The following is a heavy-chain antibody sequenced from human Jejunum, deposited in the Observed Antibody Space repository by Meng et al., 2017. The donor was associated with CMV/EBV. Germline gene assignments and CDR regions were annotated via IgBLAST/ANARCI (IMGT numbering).Heavy chain of an antibody. CDR1: TFSSYS. Sequence: TFSSYSMHWVRQAPGKGLEWVSSISSGSVDIFYADSVRGCFTISRDNTKNSLYLQMNSLGAEDTAVYYCARALHCSNPNCNDPAYWGQGTRATVSS. CDR2: ISSGSVDI. J-gene: IGHJ4*02. D-gene: IGHD2-2*01. CDR3: ARALHCSNPNCNDPAY. V-gene: IGHV3-21*01.